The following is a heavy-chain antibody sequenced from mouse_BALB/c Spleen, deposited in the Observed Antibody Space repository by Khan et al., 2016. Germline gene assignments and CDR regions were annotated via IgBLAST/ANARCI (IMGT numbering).Heavy chain of an antibody. D-gene: IGHD2-3*01. J-gene: IGHJ3*01. CDR3: ASDGTGTWFAY. V-gene: IGHV9-3*02. Sequence: QIQLVQSGPELKKPGETVKISCKASGYTFTNYGMTWVKQAPGKGLKWMGWINTNTGEPTYAEEFKGRFAFSLETSASTAYLQIYNLKNEDTATYFCASDGTGTWFAYWGQGTLVTVSA. CDR1: GYTFTNYG. CDR2: INTNTGEP.